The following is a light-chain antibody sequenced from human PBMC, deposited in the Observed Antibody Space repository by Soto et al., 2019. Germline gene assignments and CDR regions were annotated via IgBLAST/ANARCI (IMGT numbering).Light chain of an antibody. CDR1: QSISSW. J-gene: IGKJ1*01. CDR2: KSS. Sequence: DIQMTQSPSTLSASVGDRVTITCRASQSISSWLAWYQQKPGKAPKLLIYKSSSLASGVTSRFSGSGSGTEFTLTISSLQPDDFATYYCQQYNSYPSTFGQGTKVEIK. V-gene: IGKV1-5*03. CDR3: QQYNSYPST.